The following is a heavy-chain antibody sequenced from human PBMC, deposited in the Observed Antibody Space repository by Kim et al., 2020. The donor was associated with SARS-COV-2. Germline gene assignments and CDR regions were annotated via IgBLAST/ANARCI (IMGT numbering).Heavy chain of an antibody. J-gene: IGHJ6*03. CDR2: INSDGSRT. CDR1: GFTFSTYW. V-gene: IGHV3-74*01. CDR3: ARPSRTSCPCYYMDV. D-gene: IGHD2-2*01. Sequence: GGSLRLSCADSGFTFSTYWMYWVRQAPGKGLVWVSRINSDGSRTNYADSVKGRFTISRDNAKNTLYLQMNSLRAEDTAVYYCARPSRTSCPCYYMDVWGKGTTVTGSS.